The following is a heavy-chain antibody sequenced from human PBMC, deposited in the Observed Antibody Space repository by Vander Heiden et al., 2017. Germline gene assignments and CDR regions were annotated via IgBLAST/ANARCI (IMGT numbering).Heavy chain of an antibody. V-gene: IGHV3-33*01. CDR3: ARGCGVACYYIDS. CDR2: IWNDGSDQ. Sequence: VPLVQSGGGVVQPGRSLRLSCEASGFTFTSYGKHGGSQAPGKGLEWLAIIWNDGSDQRYADFVKGRFTISRDNSKNTLYLQMNSLRDEDTATYYCARGCGVACYYIDSWGQGTLVTVSS. J-gene: IGHJ4*02. CDR1: GFTFTSYG. D-gene: IGHD2-21*01.